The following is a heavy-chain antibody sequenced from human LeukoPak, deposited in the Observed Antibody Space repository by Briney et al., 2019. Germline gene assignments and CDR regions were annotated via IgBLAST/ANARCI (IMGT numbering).Heavy chain of an antibody. Sequence: GGSLRLSCVASGFTFSNYWMNWVRQAPGEGLEWVANIKQDGSEKYYVDSVKGRFTISRDNAKNSLYLQMNSLRAEDTAVYYCARAPDTSAWLSSWFDPWGQGTLVTVSS. V-gene: IGHV3-7*01. CDR2: IKQDGSEK. CDR1: GFTFSNYW. J-gene: IGHJ5*02. D-gene: IGHD3-16*02. CDR3: ARAPDTSAWLSSWFDP.